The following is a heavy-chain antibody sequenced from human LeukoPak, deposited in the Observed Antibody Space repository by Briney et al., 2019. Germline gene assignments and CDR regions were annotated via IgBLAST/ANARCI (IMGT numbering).Heavy chain of an antibody. Sequence: PGGSLRLSCAASGFTFSSYAMSWVRQAPGKGLEWVSGISGGGSRTYYADSVKGRFTISRDNSKNTLYLQMNSLRAEDTAVYYCAKDLGNPVYFGYWGQGTLVTVSS. D-gene: IGHD7-27*01. CDR2: ISGGGSRT. V-gene: IGHV3-23*01. J-gene: IGHJ4*02. CDR1: GFTFSSYA. CDR3: AKDLGNPVYFGY.